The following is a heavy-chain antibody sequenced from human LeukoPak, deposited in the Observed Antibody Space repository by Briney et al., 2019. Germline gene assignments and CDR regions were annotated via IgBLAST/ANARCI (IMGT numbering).Heavy chain of an antibody. Sequence: GGSLRLSCAASGLTFSDYYMSWIRQAPGKGLEWVSYISSSSSYTNYADSVKGRFTISRDNAKNSLYLQMNSLRAEDTAVYYCARAPPNYYYYGMDVWGQGTTVTVSS. CDR2: ISSSSSYT. CDR3: ARAPPNYYYYGMDV. V-gene: IGHV3-11*06. J-gene: IGHJ6*02. CDR1: GLTFSDYY.